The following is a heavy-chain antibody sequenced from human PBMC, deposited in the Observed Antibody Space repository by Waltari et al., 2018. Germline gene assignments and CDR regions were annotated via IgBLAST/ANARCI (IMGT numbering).Heavy chain of an antibody. CDR3: ARTNNHDAFDL. CDR1: GFIFPGYG. Sequence: QVQLVESGGGVVQPGKSLRLSCAASGFIFPGYGLHWVRQAPGKGLEWLAGISYDGSQRYDDDSVKGRFTISRDNSEDTLYMQMNSLSTEDTAVYYCARTNNHDAFDLWGHGTLVTVSS. J-gene: IGHJ3*01. CDR2: ISYDGSQR. V-gene: IGHV3-30*04. D-gene: IGHD1-20*01.